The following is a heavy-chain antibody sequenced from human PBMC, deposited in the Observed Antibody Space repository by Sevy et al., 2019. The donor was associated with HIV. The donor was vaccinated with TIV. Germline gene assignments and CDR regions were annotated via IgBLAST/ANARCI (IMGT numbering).Heavy chain of an antibody. V-gene: IGHV3-23*01. CDR1: GFNFNNYA. D-gene: IGHD3-3*01. Sequence: GGSLRLSCAAAGFNFNNYAMTWVRQAPGKGLEWVSGISFRGSKTYYAESVKGRFSIARDPSKNTLYLQMNNVRVEDTAVYFCAKTPVMDFWNDYYSFYFDFWGQGTLVTVSS. J-gene: IGHJ4*02. CDR3: AKTPVMDFWNDYYSFYFDF. CDR2: ISFRGSKT.